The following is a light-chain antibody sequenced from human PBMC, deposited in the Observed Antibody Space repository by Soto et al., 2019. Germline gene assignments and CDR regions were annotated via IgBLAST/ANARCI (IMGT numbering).Light chain of an antibody. CDR3: QSYDSSLSGHVV. CDR2: GNT. V-gene: IGLV1-40*01. J-gene: IGLJ2*01. Sequence: QPVLTQPPSVSGAPGQRVTISCTGSSSNIGAGYGVHWYQQLPGTAPKLLIYGNTNRPSGVPDRFSGSKSGTSASLAITGLQAEDEADYYCQSYDSSLSGHVVFGGGTKVTVL. CDR1: SSNIGAGYG.